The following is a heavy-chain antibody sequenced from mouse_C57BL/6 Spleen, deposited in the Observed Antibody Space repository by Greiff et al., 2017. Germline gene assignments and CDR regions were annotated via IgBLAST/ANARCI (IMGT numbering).Heavy chain of an antibody. J-gene: IGHJ4*01. D-gene: IGHD1-1*01. CDR3: ARSRTVVAKGIDYAMDY. CDR2: INPNSGTT. CDR1: GYSFTDYN. V-gene: IGHV1-39*01. Sequence: VQLKESGPELVKPGASVKISCKASGYSFTDYNMNWVKQSNGKSLEWIGVINPNSGTTSYNQKFKGKATLTVDQSSSTAYMQLNSLTSEDSAVYYCARSRTVVAKGIDYAMDYWGQGTSVTVSS.